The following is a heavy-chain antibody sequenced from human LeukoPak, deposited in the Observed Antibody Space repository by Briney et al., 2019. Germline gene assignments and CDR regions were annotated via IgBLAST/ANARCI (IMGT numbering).Heavy chain of an antibody. V-gene: IGHV3-33*01. J-gene: IGHJ2*01. CDR3: ARDRSMSGWYIDL. CDR2: IWYDGSNK. Sequence: GGSLRLSCAASGFTFSSYGMHWVRQAPGKGLEWVAVIWYDGSNKYYPDSVQGRFTISRDNSKNTLYLQVNSLRAEDTAVYYCARDRSMSGWYIDLWGRGALVTVSS. CDR1: GFTFSSYG. D-gene: IGHD2/OR15-2a*01.